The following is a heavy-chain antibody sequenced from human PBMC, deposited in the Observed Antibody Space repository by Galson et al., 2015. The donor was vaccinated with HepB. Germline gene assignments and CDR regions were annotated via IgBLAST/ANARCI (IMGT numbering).Heavy chain of an antibody. CDR3: ASSEKRTPKHYYYYGMDV. Sequence: SVKVSCKASGGTFSSYTISWVRQAPGQGLEWMGRIIPILGIANYAQKFQGRVTITADKSTSTAYMELSSLRSEDTAVYYCASSEKRTPKHYYYYGMDVWGQGTTVTVSS. CDR1: GGTFSSYT. V-gene: IGHV1-69*02. J-gene: IGHJ6*02. D-gene: IGHD4-23*01. CDR2: IIPILGIA.